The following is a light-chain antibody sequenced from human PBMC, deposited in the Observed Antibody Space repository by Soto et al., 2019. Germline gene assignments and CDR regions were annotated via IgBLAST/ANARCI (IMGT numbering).Light chain of an antibody. Sequence: QSVLTQPPSVSGAPGQRVTISCTGNRSNIGAGFDVHWYQQLPGTAPKLLIYDNTNRPSGVPDRFSGSRSGASVSLAITALQPEDEADYYCQSYDNDLSGAVFGTGTKLTVL. J-gene: IGLJ1*01. CDR2: DNT. CDR1: RSNIGAGFD. V-gene: IGLV1-40*01. CDR3: QSYDNDLSGAV.